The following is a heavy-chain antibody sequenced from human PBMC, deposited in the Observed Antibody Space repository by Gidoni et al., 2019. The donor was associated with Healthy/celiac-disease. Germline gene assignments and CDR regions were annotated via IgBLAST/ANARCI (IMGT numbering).Heavy chain of an antibody. CDR1: GGSISSYY. J-gene: IGHJ3*02. CDR3: ARDSITYDAFDI. Sequence: QVQLQESGPGLLKPSETLSLTCTVSGGSISSYYWSWIRQPPGKGLEWIGYIYYSGSTNYNPSLKSRVTISVDTSKNKFSLKLSSVTAADTAVYYCARDSITYDAFDIWGQGTMVTVSS. V-gene: IGHV4-59*01. D-gene: IGHD5-12*01. CDR2: IYYSGST.